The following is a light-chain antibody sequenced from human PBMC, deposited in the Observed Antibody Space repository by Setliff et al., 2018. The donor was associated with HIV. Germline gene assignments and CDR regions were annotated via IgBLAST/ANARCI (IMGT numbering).Light chain of an antibody. Sequence: QSALTQPASVSGSPGQSITISCTGTSSDVGGYCHVSWYQQHPGKAPKLIIYEVRNRPSGVPNRFSGSKSGNTASLTISGLQAEDEADYYCSSYAITNTLPFGTGTKVTVL. CDR1: SSDVGGYCH. CDR3: SSYAITNTLP. V-gene: IGLV2-14*01. CDR2: EVR. J-gene: IGLJ1*01.